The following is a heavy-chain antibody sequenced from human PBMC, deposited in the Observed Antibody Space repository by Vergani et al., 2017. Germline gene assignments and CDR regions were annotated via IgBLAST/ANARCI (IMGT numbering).Heavy chain of an antibody. V-gene: IGHV3-72*01. CDR1: GFTFSDHY. CDR3: EKDAEWFDP. Sequence: EVQLVESGGGLVQPGGSLRLSCAASGFTFSDHYMDWVRQAPGTGLEWVGRTSHKANSYNTEYAASVKGRFTISRDNSKNTLYLQMNSLRAEDTAVYYCEKDAEWFDPWGQGTLVTVSS. J-gene: IGHJ5*02. CDR2: TSHKANSYNT.